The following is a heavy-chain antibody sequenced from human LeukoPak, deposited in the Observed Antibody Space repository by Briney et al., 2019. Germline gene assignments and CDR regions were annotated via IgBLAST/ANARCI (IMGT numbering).Heavy chain of an antibody. V-gene: IGHV1-69*05. Sequence: SVKVSCKASVGTFSSYAISWVRQAPGQGLEGMGRIIPIFGTANYAQKCQGRVTITTDESTSTAYMELSSLRSEDTAVYYCARDEPYYYYFDYWGQGTLVTVSS. J-gene: IGHJ4*02. CDR2: IIPIFGTA. CDR3: ARDEPYYYYFDY. CDR1: VGTFSSYA. D-gene: IGHD3-10*01.